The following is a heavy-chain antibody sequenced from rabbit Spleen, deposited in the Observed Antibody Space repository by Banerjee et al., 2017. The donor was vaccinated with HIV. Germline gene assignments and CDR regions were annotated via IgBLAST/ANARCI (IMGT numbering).Heavy chain of an antibody. D-gene: IGHD1-1*01. J-gene: IGHJ4*01. CDR2: IFTGNVKT. Sequence: QQLVESGGGLVKPGASLTLTCKASGFDFSSGYDMCWVRQAPGKGLEWVGCIFTGNVKTYYASWAKGRFTISKTSSTTVTLQMTSLTVADTATYFCARDTGSGAYIDVYFDLWGPGTLVTV. CDR3: ARDTGSGAYIDVYFDL. CDR1: GFDFSSGYD. V-gene: IGHV1S40*01.